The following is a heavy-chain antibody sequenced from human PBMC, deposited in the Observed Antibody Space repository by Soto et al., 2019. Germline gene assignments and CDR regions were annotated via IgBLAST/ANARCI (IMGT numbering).Heavy chain of an antibody. CDR3: ARDRAYYYDSRGYVGFDY. D-gene: IGHD3-22*01. CDR1: GFSVSSGSYY. CDR2: IYYSGST. Sequence: XESLSLTCAVAGFSVSSGSYYWSLIRQPPGKGLEWIGYIYYSGSTNYNPSLKSRVTISVDTSKNQFSLKLSSVTAADTAVYYCARDRAYYYDSRGYVGFDYWGQGTLVTVSS. J-gene: IGHJ4*02. V-gene: IGHV4-61*01.